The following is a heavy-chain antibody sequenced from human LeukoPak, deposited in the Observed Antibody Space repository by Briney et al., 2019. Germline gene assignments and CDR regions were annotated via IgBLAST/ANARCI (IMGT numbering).Heavy chain of an antibody. CDR3: AREHCSGGSCYSIYYYYYYMDV. Sequence: PSKTLSLTCTVSGGSISSSSYYWGWIRQPPGKGLEWIGSIYYSGSTYYNPSLKSRVTISVDTSKNQFSLKLSSVTAADTAVYYCAREHCSGGSCYSIYYYYYYMDVWGKGTTVTVSS. CDR1: GGSISSSSYY. V-gene: IGHV4-39*07. J-gene: IGHJ6*03. D-gene: IGHD2-15*01. CDR2: IYYSGST.